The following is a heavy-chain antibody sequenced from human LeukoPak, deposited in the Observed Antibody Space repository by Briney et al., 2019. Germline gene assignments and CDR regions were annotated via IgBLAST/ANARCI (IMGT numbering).Heavy chain of an antibody. CDR1: GFTFSRFM. D-gene: IGHD3-10*01. V-gene: IGHV3-7*01. CDR2: IRQDGSEK. J-gene: IGHJ6*03. Sequence: PGGSLRLSCAASGFTFSRFMMSWVRQAPGKGLEWVGNIRQDGSEKYYVDSVKGRFTISRDNAKNSLYLQMNSLRAEDTAVYYCAREFLVRERRSYYYYYMDVWGKGTTVTVSS. CDR3: AREFLVRERRSYYYYYMDV.